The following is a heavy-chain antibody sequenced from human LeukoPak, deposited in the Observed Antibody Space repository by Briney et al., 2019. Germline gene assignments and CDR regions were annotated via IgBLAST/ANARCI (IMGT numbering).Heavy chain of an antibody. CDR3: AKRPYYYGSGPMDY. J-gene: IGHJ4*02. Sequence: PGGSLRLSCAASGFTFSSYGMHWVRQAPGKGLEWVAFIRYDGSNKYYADSVKGRFTVSRDNSKNTLYLQMTSLSAEDTAVYYCAKRPYYYGSGPMDYWGQGTLVTVSS. V-gene: IGHV3-30*02. CDR1: GFTFSSYG. D-gene: IGHD3-10*01. CDR2: IRYDGSNK.